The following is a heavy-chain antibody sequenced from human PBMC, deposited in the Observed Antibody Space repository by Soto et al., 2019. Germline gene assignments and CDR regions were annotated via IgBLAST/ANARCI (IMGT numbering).Heavy chain of an antibody. J-gene: IGHJ4*02. CDR1: GGTFSSYS. V-gene: IGHV1-69*01. Sequence: QVQLVQSGAEVKKPGSSVKVSCKASGGTFSSYSINWVRQAPGQGLEWMGEIIPIFGTANYAQKFQGRVTITADESTSTGYIELSSLRSEETAVYYCARDGGRHSGGIDYWGEGTLVTVSS. CDR3: ARDGGRHSGGIDY. D-gene: IGHD1-26*01. CDR2: IIPIFGTA.